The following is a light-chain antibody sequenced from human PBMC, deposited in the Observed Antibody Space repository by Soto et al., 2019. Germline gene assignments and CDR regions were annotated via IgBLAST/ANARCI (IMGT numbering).Light chain of an antibody. CDR1: SSNIGDSP. CDR3: AVWIGSLNTMV. V-gene: IGLV1-44*01. Sequence: QSVVTQTPSASGTPGQRVTISCFGSSSNIGDSPVEWDQQLPGAAPKLLIYSTNQRPSGAPARFSGSKSGTSASLAISGLQSEDEAEYFCAVWIGSLNTMVFGGGTKLTVL. CDR2: STN. J-gene: IGLJ3*02.